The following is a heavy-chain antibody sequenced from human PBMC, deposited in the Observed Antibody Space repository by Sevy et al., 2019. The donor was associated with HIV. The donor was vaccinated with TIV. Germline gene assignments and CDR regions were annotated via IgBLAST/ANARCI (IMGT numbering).Heavy chain of an antibody. CDR3: AINSGSYYYYYYMDV. Sequence: ASVKVSCKASGGTFSSYAISWVRQAPGQGLEWMGGIIPIFGTANYAQKFQGRVTITADKSTSKAYMELSSLRSEDTAVYYCAINSGSYYYYYYMDVWGKGTTVTVSS. CDR2: IIPIFGTA. CDR1: GGTFSSYA. J-gene: IGHJ6*03. V-gene: IGHV1-69*06. D-gene: IGHD1-26*01.